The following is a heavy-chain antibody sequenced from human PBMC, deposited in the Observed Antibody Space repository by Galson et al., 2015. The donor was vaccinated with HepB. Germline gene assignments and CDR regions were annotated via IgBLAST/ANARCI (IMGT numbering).Heavy chain of an antibody. J-gene: IGHJ4*02. CDR2: IYSGGST. CDR3: VRDVGGNPVGIDY. V-gene: IGHV3-53*01. CDR1: GFTVSNEY. D-gene: IGHD4-23*01. Sequence: SLRLSCAASGFTVSNEYMSWVRQAPGKGLEWVSVIYSGGSTYYGDSVKGRFTISRDTSKNTLYLHMNSLKAEDTAVYYCVRDVGGNPVGIDYWGQGTLVTVSS.